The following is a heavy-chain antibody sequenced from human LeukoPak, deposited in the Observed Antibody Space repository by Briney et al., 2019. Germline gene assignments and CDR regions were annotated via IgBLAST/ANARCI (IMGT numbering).Heavy chain of an antibody. CDR3: ARRDIVTTGTIDY. V-gene: IGHV4-39*01. CDR2: IYYSGNT. Sequence: PSETLSLTCTVSGGSISRNSYYWGWIRQPPGRGLEWIGSIYYSGNTYYNPSLQSRVTISVDTSKNQFSLKLGSVTAADTAVYYCARRDIVTTGTIDYWGQGTLVTVSS. D-gene: IGHD5-12*01. CDR1: GGSISRNSYY. J-gene: IGHJ4*02.